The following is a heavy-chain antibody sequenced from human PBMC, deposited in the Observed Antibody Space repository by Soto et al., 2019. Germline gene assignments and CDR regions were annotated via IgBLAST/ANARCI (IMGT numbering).Heavy chain of an antibody. CDR2: IRSKAYGGTT. Sequence: GSLRLSCTASGFTFGDYAMSWVRQAPGKGLGWVGFIRSKAYGGTTEYAASVKGRFTISRDDSKSIAYLQMNSLKTEDTAVYYCTRDELRYFDWLLPYYYGMDVWGQGTTVTVSS. J-gene: IGHJ6*02. CDR1: GFTFGDYA. V-gene: IGHV3-49*04. D-gene: IGHD3-9*01. CDR3: TRDELRYFDWLLPYYYGMDV.